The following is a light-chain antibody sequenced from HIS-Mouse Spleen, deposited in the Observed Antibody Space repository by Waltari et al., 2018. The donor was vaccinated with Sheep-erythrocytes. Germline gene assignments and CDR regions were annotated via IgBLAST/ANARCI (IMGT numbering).Light chain of an antibody. CDR3: CSYAGSSTPWV. CDR2: EGS. J-gene: IGLJ3*02. CDR1: SSDVGVYNY. Sequence: QSALTQPRSVSGSPGQSVTISCTGTSSDVGVYNYVSWYQQHPGKAPKLMIYEGSKRPSGVSNRFSGSKSGNTASLTISGLQAEDEADYYCCSYAGSSTPWVFGGGTKLTVL. V-gene: IGLV2-23*01.